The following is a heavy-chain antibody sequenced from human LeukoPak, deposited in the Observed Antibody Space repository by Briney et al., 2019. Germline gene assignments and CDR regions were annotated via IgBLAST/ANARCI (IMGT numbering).Heavy chain of an antibody. J-gene: IGHJ4*02. CDR2: IRYDGSNK. Sequence: GGSLRLSCAASGFTFSSYGMHWVRQAPGKGLEWVAFIRYDGSNKYYADSVKGQFTISRDNSKNTLYLQMNSLRAEDTAVYYCAKVRGYFDWLLYFDYWGQGTLVTVSS. CDR1: GFTFSSYG. D-gene: IGHD3-9*01. V-gene: IGHV3-30*02. CDR3: AKVRGYFDWLLYFDY.